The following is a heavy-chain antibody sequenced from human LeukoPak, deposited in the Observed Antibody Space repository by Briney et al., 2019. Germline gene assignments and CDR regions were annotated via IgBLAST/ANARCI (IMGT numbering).Heavy chain of an antibody. D-gene: IGHD3-10*01. Sequence: GGSLRLSCAASGFTFSSYSMNWVRQAPGKGLEWVSSISSSSSYIYYADSVKGRFTISRDNAKNSLYLQMNSLRAEDTAVYYCARDRAEVLLWFGELNYWGQGTLVTVSS. CDR3: ARDRAEVLLWFGELNY. J-gene: IGHJ4*02. CDR2: ISSSSSYI. CDR1: GFTFSSYS. V-gene: IGHV3-21*01.